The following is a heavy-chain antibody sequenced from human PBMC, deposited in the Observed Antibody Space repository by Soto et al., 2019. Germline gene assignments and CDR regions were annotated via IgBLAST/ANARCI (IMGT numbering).Heavy chain of an antibody. CDR2: ILPMLDIT. Sequence: QVQLVQSGAEVKKPGSSVKVSCKASGGTFSTYTIIWVRQAPAQALQWMGRILPMLDITNSAQRFQGRVTITADKSTSTAYLELSSLRSEDTAVYYCTLGSWSAETFDIWGRGTMVTVSS. CDR1: GGTFSTYT. D-gene: IGHD6-13*01. V-gene: IGHV1-69*02. J-gene: IGHJ3*02. CDR3: TLGSWSAETFDI.